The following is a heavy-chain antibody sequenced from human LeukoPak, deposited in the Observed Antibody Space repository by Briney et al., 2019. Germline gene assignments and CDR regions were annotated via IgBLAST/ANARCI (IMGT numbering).Heavy chain of an antibody. CDR2: IYYSGST. J-gene: IGHJ6*02. V-gene: IGHV4-59*01. CDR1: GGSISSYY. CDR3: ARDTGHYDFWSGYYSSDYYYGMDV. D-gene: IGHD3-3*01. Sequence: SETPSLTYTVSGGSISSYYWSWIRQPPGKGLEWIGYIYYSGSTNYNPSLKSRVTISVDTSKNQFSLKLSSVTAADTAVYYCARDTGHYDFWSGYYSSDYYYGMDVWGQGTTVTVSS.